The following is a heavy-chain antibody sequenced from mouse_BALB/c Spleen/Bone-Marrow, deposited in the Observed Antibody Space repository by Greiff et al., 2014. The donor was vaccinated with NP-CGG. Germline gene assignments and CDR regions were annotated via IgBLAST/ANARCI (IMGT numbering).Heavy chain of an antibody. Sequence: EVKLMESGSGLVQPGGSLKLSCAASGFDFSRYWMTWVRQAPGKGLEWIGEINPDSSTINYTPSLEDKFIISRDNAKNTLYLQMSKVRSEDTALYYCAGNGYYGWIAYWGQGTLVTVSA. V-gene: IGHV4-1*02. CDR3: AGNGYYGWIAY. D-gene: IGHD2-3*01. CDR1: GFDFSRYW. J-gene: IGHJ3*01. CDR2: INPDSSTI.